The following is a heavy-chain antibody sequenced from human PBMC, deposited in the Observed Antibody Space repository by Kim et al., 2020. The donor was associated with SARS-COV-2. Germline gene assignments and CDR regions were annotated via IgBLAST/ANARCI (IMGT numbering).Heavy chain of an antibody. CDR3: ARLNRVPVPGPGRNLFDY. J-gene: IGHJ4*02. CDR1: GGSISSSRYF. V-gene: IGHV4-39*01. CDR2: TSYSGST. D-gene: IGHD6-19*01. Sequence: SETLSLTCTVSGGSISSSRYFWGWIRQPPGKGLEWIASTSYSGSTYYNPSLKSRVTISVDTSKNQVSLELSSVTAADTAAYYCARLNRVPVPGPGRNLFDYWGQGTLVTVSS.